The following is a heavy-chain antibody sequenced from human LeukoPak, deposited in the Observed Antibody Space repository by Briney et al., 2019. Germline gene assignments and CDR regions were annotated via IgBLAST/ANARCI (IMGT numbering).Heavy chain of an antibody. CDR3: ASGYSDYADYYNYYMDV. J-gene: IGHJ6*03. Sequence: GSSVKVSCKASGGTFSSYAISWVRQAPGQGLEWMGRIIPVLGIANYAQKFQGRVTITADKSTSTAYMELSSLRSEDTAVYYCASGYSDYADYYNYYMDVWGEGTTVTVTS. CDR1: GGTFSSYA. V-gene: IGHV1-69*04. CDR2: IIPVLGIA. D-gene: IGHD4-11*01.